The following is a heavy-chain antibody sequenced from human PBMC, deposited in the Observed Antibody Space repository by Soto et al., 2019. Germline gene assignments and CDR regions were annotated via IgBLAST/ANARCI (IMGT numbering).Heavy chain of an antibody. CDR3: ARMKVDSYQFYYAMDV. CDR1: GFSLTTGKMG. D-gene: IGHD3-9*01. V-gene: IGHV2-26*01. CDR2: IFSDNER. J-gene: IGHJ6*02. Sequence: QVTLKESGPALVKPTETLTLTCTVSGFSLTTGKMGVSWIRQPPGKALEWLEHIFSDNERSYSTSLQGRLTISKDTSGSQVVLSMTNVDPVDTATYYCARMKVDSYQFYYAMDVWGQGTTVTVSS.